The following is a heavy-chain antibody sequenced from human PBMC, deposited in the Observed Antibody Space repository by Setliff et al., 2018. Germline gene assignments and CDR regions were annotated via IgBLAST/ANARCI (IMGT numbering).Heavy chain of an antibody. V-gene: IGHV3-23*01. CDR2: VDGSGGST. D-gene: IGHD2-2*01. CDR3: AVLVVVTYGMDV. J-gene: IGHJ6*02. Sequence: PGGSLRLSCAASGFTFRSYSMNWVRQAPGKGLDWVSTVDGSGGSTYYADSVKGRFTISRDNSKNTLYLQMNSLRAEDTAVYYCAVLVVVTYGMDVWGQGTTVTVS. CDR1: GFTFRSYS.